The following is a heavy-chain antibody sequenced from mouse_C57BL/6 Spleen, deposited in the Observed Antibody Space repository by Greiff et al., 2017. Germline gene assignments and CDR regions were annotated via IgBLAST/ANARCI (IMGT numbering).Heavy chain of an antibody. Sequence: VQLQQSGAELVRPGASVTLSCKASGYTFTDYEMHWVKQTPVHGLEWIGAIDPETGGTAYNQKFKGKAILTADKSSSTAYMELRSLTSEDSAVYYCTRDYYDYFRYFDVWGAGTPVTVSS. V-gene: IGHV1-15*01. CDR1: GYTFTDYE. J-gene: IGHJ1*01. CDR3: TRDYYDYFRYFDV. CDR2: IDPETGGT. D-gene: IGHD2-4*01.